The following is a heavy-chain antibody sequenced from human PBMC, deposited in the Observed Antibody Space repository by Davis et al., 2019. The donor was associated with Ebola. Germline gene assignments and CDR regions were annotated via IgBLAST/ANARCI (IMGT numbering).Heavy chain of an antibody. V-gene: IGHV4-38-2*02. D-gene: IGHD3-22*01. CDR1: GYSISIGYY. CDR2: IYHSGST. CDR3: ARDRGFSAYVKDKYNWFDP. J-gene: IGHJ5*02. Sequence: SETLSLTCTVSGYSISIGYYWGWIRQSPGKGLEWIGSIYHSGSTYYNPSLESRVTLSADTSKNQFSLILSSVTAADTAVYYCARDRGFSAYVKDKYNWFDPWGQGTLVTVSS.